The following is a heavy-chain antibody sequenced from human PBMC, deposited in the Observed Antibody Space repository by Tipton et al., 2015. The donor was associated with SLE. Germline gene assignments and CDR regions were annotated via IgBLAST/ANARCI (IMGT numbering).Heavy chain of an antibody. Sequence: TLSLTCDLSGGSFSGYHWTWMRQSPGKGLEWIGEITNTGSPNYNPSLKSRVTISVDTSKSQMSLKLSSVTAADTGTYYCARGISGYYFYFYMDVWDKGTTVTVSS. CDR1: GGSFSGYH. CDR3: ARGISGYYFYFYMDV. V-gene: IGHV4-34*01. D-gene: IGHD1-26*01. J-gene: IGHJ6*03. CDR2: ITNTGSP.